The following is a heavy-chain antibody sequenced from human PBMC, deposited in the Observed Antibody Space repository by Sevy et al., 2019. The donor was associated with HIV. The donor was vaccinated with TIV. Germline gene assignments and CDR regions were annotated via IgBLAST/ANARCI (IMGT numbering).Heavy chain of an antibody. V-gene: IGHV4-59*08. CDR2: FNYNGHI. J-gene: IGHJ4*02. D-gene: IGHD1-26*01. CDR3: AGENAWGRGYS. Sequence: SETLSLTCTVSGGSITSLYWNWIRQPPGKGLQWIGNFNYNGHINYNPSLKSRVTLSLDTSKNQLSLRLSSVTAADTAMYYCAGENAWGRGYSWGQGTLVTVSS. CDR1: GGSITSLY.